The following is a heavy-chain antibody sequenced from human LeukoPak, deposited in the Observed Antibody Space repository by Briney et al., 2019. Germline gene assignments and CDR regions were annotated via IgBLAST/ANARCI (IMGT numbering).Heavy chain of an antibody. D-gene: IGHD2-15*01. V-gene: IGHV3-23*01. CDR2: ISGSGGST. J-gene: IGHJ4*02. CDR1: GFTFSSYA. Sequence: GGSLRLSCAASGFTFSSYAMSWVRQAPGKGLEGVSAISGSGGSTYYADSVKGRFTISRDNSKNTLYLQMNSLRAEDTAVYYCAKDFWGYCSGGSCSDYWGQGTLVTVSS. CDR3: AKDFWGYCSGGSCSDY.